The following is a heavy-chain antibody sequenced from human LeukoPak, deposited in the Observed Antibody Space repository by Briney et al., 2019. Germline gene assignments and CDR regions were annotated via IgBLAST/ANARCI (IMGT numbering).Heavy chain of an antibody. J-gene: IGHJ5*02. CDR3: ARGAVVVAATLSANWFDP. CDR1: GGSISSSSYY. D-gene: IGHD2-15*01. CDR2: IYYSGST. V-gene: IGHV4-39*07. Sequence: SETLSLTCTVSGGSISSSSYYWGWIRQPPGKGLEWIGSIYYSGSTYYNPSLKSRVTISVDTSKSQFSLKLSSVTAADTAVYYCARGAVVVAATLSANWFDPWGQGTLVTVSS.